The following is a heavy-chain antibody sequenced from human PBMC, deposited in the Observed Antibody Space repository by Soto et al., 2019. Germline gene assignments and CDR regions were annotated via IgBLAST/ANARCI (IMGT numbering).Heavy chain of an antibody. CDR2: INPSGGST. CDR3: ARGTIVVVPAASYYDMDV. D-gene: IGHD2-2*01. Sequence: QVQLVQSGAEVKKPGASVKASCKASGYTFTSYYMHWVRQAPGQGLAWLGIINPSGGSTTYAQKFQGRVTMTRDTSTSTVYMELSSLGSEDTAVYYCARGTIVVVPAASYYDMDVWGQGTTVTVSS. V-gene: IGHV1-46*01. CDR1: GYTFTSYY. J-gene: IGHJ6*02.